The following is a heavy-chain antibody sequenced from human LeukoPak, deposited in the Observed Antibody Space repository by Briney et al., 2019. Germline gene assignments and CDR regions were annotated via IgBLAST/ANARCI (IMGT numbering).Heavy chain of an antibody. CDR3: ARARLSFTRGIGAHYFDS. D-gene: IGHD2-15*01. CDR1: GYSFTDKY. CDR2: INPNSGGT. V-gene: IGHV1-2*02. Sequence: ASVKVSCKASGYSFTDKYMHWVRQAPGQGLEWMGWINPNSGGTNYAQKFQGRVTMTTDTSMSTAYMELSRLTSDDTAVYYCARARLSFTRGIGAHYFDSWGQGTLVTVSS. J-gene: IGHJ4*02.